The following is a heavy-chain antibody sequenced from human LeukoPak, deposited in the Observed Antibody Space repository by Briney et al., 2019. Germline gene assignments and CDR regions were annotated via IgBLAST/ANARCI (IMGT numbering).Heavy chain of an antibody. CDR1: GFTFSDYY. J-gene: IGHJ4*02. CDR2: ISSSVSTT. Sequence: PGGSLRLSCAASGFTFSDYYMSWIRQAPGKVLEWLSYISSSVSTTYYSDSVKGRFTISRDNTKNSLYLQMNSLRAEDTAVYYCTTTHYNFYDLDHWGQGTLVTVSS. V-gene: IGHV3-11*01. CDR3: TTTHYNFYDLDH. D-gene: IGHD3-3*01.